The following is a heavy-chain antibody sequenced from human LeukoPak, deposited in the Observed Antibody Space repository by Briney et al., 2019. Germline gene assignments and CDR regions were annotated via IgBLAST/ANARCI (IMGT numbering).Heavy chain of an antibody. CDR2: ISSSSSYI. Sequence: GGSLRLSCAASGFTFSSYSMNWVRQAPGKGLEWVSSISSSSSYIYYADSVKGRFTISRDNAKNSLYLQMNSLRAEDTAVYYCARDSHPASMVRGGFDYWGQGTLVTVSS. CDR1: GFTFSSYS. D-gene: IGHD3-10*01. V-gene: IGHV3-21*01. CDR3: ARDSHPASMVRGGFDY. J-gene: IGHJ4*02.